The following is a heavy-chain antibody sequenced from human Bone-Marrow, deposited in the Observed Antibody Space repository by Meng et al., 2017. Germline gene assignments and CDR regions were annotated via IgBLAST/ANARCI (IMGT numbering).Heavy chain of an antibody. CDR3: ARDFVGYYGSGSYYNLGFDP. Sequence: SETLSLTCTVSGGSISSSSYYWGWLRQPPGKGLEWIGSIYYRGSTYYNPSLKSRVTISVDTSKNQFSLKLSSVTAADTAVYYCARDFVGYYGSGSYYNLGFDPWGQGTRVTGSS. CDR2: IYYRGST. D-gene: IGHD3-10*01. J-gene: IGHJ5*02. V-gene: IGHV4-39*07. CDR1: GGSISSSSYY.